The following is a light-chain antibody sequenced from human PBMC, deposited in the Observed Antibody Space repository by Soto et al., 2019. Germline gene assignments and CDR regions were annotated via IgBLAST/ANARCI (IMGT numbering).Light chain of an antibody. Sequence: EIVLTQSPATLSLSPGERATLSYRASQSVSSYLAWYQQKPGQAPRLLIYDASNRATGIPARFSGSGSGTVFTLTISSLEPEDFEVYYCQQRSNWPPLFTFGPGTKVDIK. CDR3: QQRSNWPPLFT. V-gene: IGKV3-11*01. J-gene: IGKJ3*01. CDR2: DAS. CDR1: QSVSSY.